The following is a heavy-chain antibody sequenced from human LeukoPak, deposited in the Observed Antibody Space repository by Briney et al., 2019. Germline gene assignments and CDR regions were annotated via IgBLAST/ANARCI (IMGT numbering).Heavy chain of an antibody. Sequence: SETLSLTCAVYGGSFSGYYWSWIRQPPGKGLEGIGEINHSGSTNYNPSLKSRVTISVDTSKNQFSLKLSSVTAADTAVYYCASEDIVVVPAAIGGAWGQGTLVTVSS. CDR1: GGSFSGYY. J-gene: IGHJ5*02. CDR2: INHSGST. D-gene: IGHD2-2*02. CDR3: ASEDIVVVPAAIGGA. V-gene: IGHV4-34*01.